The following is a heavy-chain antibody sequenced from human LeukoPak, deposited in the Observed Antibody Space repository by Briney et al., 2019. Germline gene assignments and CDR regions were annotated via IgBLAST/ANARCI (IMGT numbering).Heavy chain of an antibody. CDR3: ARDKTPFYWYFDL. CDR1: GFTFDDYG. Sequence: GGTLRLSCAASGFTFDDYGMSWVRPAPGKGLEWASGINWNGGSTGYADSVRGRLTIYRDKDKNSLYLQMNSLRAEDTAFYYCARDKTPFYWYFDLWGRGTLVTVSS. J-gene: IGHJ2*01. V-gene: IGHV3-20*04. CDR2: INWNGGST.